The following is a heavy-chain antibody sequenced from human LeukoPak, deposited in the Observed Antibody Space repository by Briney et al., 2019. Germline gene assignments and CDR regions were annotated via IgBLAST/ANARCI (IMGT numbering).Heavy chain of an antibody. CDR1: EFSVGSNY. V-gene: IGHV3-53*01. CDR3: AKDTGERLGILTGYYKSRKSYFDY. Sequence: GGSLRLSCAASEFSVGSNYMTWVHQAPGKGLEWVSLIYSGGSTYYADSVKGRFTISRDNSKNTLYLQMNSLRAEDTAVYYCAKDTGERLGILTGYYKSRKSYFDYWGQGTLVTVSS. CDR2: IYSGGST. J-gene: IGHJ4*02. D-gene: IGHD3-9*01.